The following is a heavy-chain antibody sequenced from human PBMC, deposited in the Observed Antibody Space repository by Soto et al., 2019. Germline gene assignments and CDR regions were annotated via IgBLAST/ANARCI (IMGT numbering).Heavy chain of an antibody. CDR1: GGSISSGGYY. D-gene: IGHD6-13*01. CDR3: ARGRTIAAAGTWWFDP. CDR2: IYYSAST. Sequence: QVQLQESGPGLVKPSQTLSLTCTVSGGSISSGGYYWSWIRQHPGKGLEWIGYIYYSASTYYNPSLKSRVTIAVDTSKNPFSLKLSSVTAADTAVYHCARGRTIAAAGTWWFDPWGQGTLVTVSS. V-gene: IGHV4-31*03. J-gene: IGHJ5*02.